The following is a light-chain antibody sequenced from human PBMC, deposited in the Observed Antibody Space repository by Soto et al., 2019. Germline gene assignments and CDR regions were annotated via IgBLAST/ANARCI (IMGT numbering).Light chain of an antibody. CDR3: QQTYSTPWT. Sequence: DIQMTQSPSSLSASVGDRVTITCRASQSISTYLNWYQHKPGKAPKLLISAASSLQSGVPSKFSGSGSGTGFTLTISSLHPEDFATYYCQQTYSTPWTFGQGTKVEIK. CDR2: AAS. V-gene: IGKV1-39*01. J-gene: IGKJ1*01. CDR1: QSISTY.